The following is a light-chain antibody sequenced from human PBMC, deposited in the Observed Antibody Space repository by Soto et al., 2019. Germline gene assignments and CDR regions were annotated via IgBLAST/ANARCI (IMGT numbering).Light chain of an antibody. CDR2: GVS. V-gene: IGKV3-20*01. J-gene: IGKJ1*01. CDR1: QSVTSNY. Sequence: EVVMTQSPASLCVSPGERATLACRSSQSVTSNYLAWYQQKPGQAPRLLIYGVSSRATGVPDRFSGSGSGTDFTLTISRLEPEDFAVYYCQQYTDWPLTFGQGTKVDI. CDR3: QQYTDWPLT.